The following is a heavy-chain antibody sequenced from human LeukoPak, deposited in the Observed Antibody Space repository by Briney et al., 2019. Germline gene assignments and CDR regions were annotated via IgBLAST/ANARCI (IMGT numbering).Heavy chain of an antibody. CDR2: IYDSGSP. CDR3: ARITSAFCDQ. V-gene: IGHV4-59*01. D-gene: IGHD3-10*01. Sequence: SETLSLTCTVSGDSIGSYFWNWIRQSPGKGLEWIGYIYDSGSPNYNPSLMSRVTISLDTSKNHFSLKLNSVTAADTAVYYCARITSAFCDQWGQGILVTVSS. J-gene: IGHJ4*02. CDR1: GDSIGSYF.